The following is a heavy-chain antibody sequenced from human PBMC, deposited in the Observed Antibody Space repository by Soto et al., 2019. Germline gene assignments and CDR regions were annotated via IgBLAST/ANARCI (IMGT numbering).Heavy chain of an antibody. CDR1: GFTFSNAW. J-gene: IGHJ4*02. CDR2: IKSKTDGGTT. CDR3: TTDPVTMIVVVPSSG. D-gene: IGHD3-22*01. Sequence: GGALRLSCAASGFTFSNAWMNWVRQAPGKGLEWVGRIKSKTDGGTTDYAAPVKGRFTISRDDSKNTLYLQMNSLKTEDTAVYYCTTDPVTMIVVVPSSGWGQGTLVTVSS. V-gene: IGHV3-15*07.